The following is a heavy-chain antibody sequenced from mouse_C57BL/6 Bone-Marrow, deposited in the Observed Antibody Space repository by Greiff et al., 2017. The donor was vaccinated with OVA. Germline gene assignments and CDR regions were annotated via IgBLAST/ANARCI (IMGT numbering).Heavy chain of an antibody. CDR2: INPNNGGT. CDR1: GYTFTDYN. V-gene: IGHV1-18*01. CDR3: ARRGIYYYGSSYGFFAY. D-gene: IGHD1-1*01. J-gene: IGHJ3*01. Sequence: EVQLQQSGPELVKPGASVKIPCKASGYTFTDYNMDWVKQSHGKSLEWIGDINPNNGGTIYNQKFKGKATLTVDKSSSTAYMELRSLTSEDTAVYYCARRGIYYYGSSYGFFAYWGQGTLVTVSA.